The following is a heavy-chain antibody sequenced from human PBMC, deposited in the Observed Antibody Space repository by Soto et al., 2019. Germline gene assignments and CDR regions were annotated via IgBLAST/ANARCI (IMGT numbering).Heavy chain of an antibody. D-gene: IGHD3-10*01. J-gene: IGHJ6*02. CDR3: ARDLWFGEPYYYGMDV. Sequence: QVQLVQSGAEVKKPGSSVKVSCKASGGTFSSYTISWVRQAPGQGLEWMGRIIPILGIANYAQKFQGRVTMAADKSTSTAYMELSSLRSEDTAVYYCARDLWFGEPYYYGMDVWGQRTTVTVSS. CDR1: GGTFSSYT. V-gene: IGHV1-69*08. CDR2: IIPILGIA.